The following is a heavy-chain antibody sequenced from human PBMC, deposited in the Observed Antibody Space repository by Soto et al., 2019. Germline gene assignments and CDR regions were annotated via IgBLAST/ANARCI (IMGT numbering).Heavy chain of an antibody. J-gene: IGHJ3*02. CDR2: ISPYNGNR. CDR3: ARFEYRSTNPLGYAFEI. CDR1: GYIFRSHG. D-gene: IGHD6-6*01. Sequence: QVQLVQSGAEVKKPGASVKVSCKASGYIFRSHGVSWMRQAPGQGLECMGWISPYNGNRNYTQNLQCIVTMTTDTSTSPAYMELRSLRSDDTAVYYCARFEYRSTNPLGYAFEIWGQGTMVTVSS. V-gene: IGHV1-18*01.